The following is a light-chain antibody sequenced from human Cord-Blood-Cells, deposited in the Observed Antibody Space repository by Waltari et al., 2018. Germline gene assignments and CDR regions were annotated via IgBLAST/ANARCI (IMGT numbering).Light chain of an antibody. J-gene: IGLJ2*01. Sequence: QSALTQPASVSGSPGQPITISCTGTSSDVGGYNYVSSYQQHPGKAPKLMIYDVSNRPSGVSNRFSGSKSGNTASLTISGLQAEDEADYYCSSYTSSSVVFGGGTKLTVL. V-gene: IGLV2-14*01. CDR3: SSYTSSSVV. CDR2: DVS. CDR1: SSDVGGYNY.